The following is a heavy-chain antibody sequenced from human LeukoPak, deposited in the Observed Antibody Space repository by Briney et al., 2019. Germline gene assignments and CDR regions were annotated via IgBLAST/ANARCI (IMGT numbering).Heavy chain of an antibody. D-gene: IGHD3-16*01. CDR2: IYYSGST. J-gene: IGHJ4*02. V-gene: IGHV4-59*12. Sequence: SETLSLTCTVSGGSISSYYWSWIRQPPGKGLEWIGYIYYSGSTNYNPSLKSRVTMSVDTSKSQCTLKLSSVTAADTAVYYCARVGDYALKDWGQGSLVTVSS. CDR1: GGSISSYY. CDR3: ARVGDYALKD.